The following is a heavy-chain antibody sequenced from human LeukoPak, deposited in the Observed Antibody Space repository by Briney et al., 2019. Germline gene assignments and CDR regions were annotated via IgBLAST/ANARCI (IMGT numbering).Heavy chain of an antibody. J-gene: IGHJ3*02. CDR3: VRDGIAAPGDAFDI. V-gene: IGHV3-21*06. CDR1: GFTLSDYT. CDR2: INSGGTYI. Sequence: PGGSLSLSCVASGFTLSDYTMNWVRQAPGKRLEWVSSINSGGTYIYYADSVTGRFTISRDNARNSLYLQMNSLRAEDTAVYYCVRDGIAAPGDAFDIWGQGTTVTVSS. D-gene: IGHD6-13*01.